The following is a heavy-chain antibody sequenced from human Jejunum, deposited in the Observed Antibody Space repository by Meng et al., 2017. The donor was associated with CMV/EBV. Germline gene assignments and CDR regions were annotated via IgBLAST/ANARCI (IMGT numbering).Heavy chain of an antibody. D-gene: IGHD5-24*01. V-gene: IGHV3-7*01. CDR3: VRDQMGIIDFDY. J-gene: IGHJ4*02. CDR1: GFSFSNYW. CDR2: IKQAGSET. Sequence: ASGFSFSNYWMSWVRQAPGKGLEWVANIKQAGSETNYVDSVKGRFTISRDNAKNSLFLQMTSLRAEDTAIYYCVRDQMGIIDFDYWGQGTLVTVSS.